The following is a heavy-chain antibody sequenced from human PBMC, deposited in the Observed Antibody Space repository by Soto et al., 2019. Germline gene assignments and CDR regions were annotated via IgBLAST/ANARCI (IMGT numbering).Heavy chain of an antibody. D-gene: IGHD3-3*01. CDR2: IWYDGSNK. V-gene: IGHV3-33*01. Sequence: GGSLRLSCAASGFTFSSYGMHWVRQAPGKGLEWVAVIWYDGSNKYYADSVKGRFTISRDNSKNTLYLQMNSLRAEDTAVYYCAREQDSFWSGYYVEGWFDPWGQGTLVTVSS. CDR3: AREQDSFWSGYYVEGWFDP. CDR1: GFTFSSYG. J-gene: IGHJ5*02.